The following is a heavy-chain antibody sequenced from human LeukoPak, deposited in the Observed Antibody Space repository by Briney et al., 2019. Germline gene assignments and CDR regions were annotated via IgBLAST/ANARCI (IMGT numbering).Heavy chain of an antibody. J-gene: IGHJ4*02. Sequence: GASVKVSCKASGGTFSSYAISWVRQAPGQGLEWMGGIIPIFGTANYAQKFQGRVTLTTDTVTSTVYMELGNLRYDDTAVYYCARGLDAAAGLANFDYWGQGTLVTVSS. CDR3: ARGLDAAAGLANFDY. CDR1: GGTFSSYA. V-gene: IGHV1-69*05. CDR2: IIPIFGTA. D-gene: IGHD6-25*01.